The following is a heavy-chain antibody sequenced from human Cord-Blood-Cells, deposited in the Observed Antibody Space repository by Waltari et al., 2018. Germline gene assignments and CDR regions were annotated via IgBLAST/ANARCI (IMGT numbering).Heavy chain of an antibody. Sequence: QVQLQQSGPGLVKPSQTLSLTRAISGDSVSSNSAAWNWIRQSPSRGLEWLGKTYYRYKWYNEYAVSGKSRITITPDTSKNQFSLQLNSVTPEDTAVYYCAREVGGVIKRDDAFDIWGQGTMVTVSS. V-gene: IGHV6-1*01. D-gene: IGHD3-10*01. J-gene: IGHJ3*02. CDR3: AREVGGVIKRDDAFDI. CDR1: GDSVSSNSAA. CDR2: TYYRYKWYN.